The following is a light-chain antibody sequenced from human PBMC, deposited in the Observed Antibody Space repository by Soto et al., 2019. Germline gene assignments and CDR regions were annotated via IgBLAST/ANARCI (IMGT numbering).Light chain of an antibody. CDR2: DVS. V-gene: IGLV2-14*03. Sequence: QSVLTRPASVSGSPGQSITISCTGTSSDVGGYNYVSWYQHHPGKAPKLMIYDVSNRPSGVSNRFSGSKSGNTASLTISGLQPEDEADYYCCSYTTSTTRQIAFGTGTKVTVL. CDR3: CSYTTSTTRQIA. J-gene: IGLJ1*01. CDR1: SSDVGGYNY.